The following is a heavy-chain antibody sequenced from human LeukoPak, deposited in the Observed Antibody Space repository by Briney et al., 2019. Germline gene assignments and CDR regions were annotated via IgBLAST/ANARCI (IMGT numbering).Heavy chain of an antibody. D-gene: IGHD1-26*01. CDR1: AFTFSDYS. CDR2: ISGRSSTI. CDR3: SRDRLTSGSYFFDY. Sequence: GGSLRLSCAASAFTFSDYSMNWVRQAPGKGLEWISYISGRSSTIYYADSVRGRFTISRDNAKNSMYLQMNSLRAEDTAVYYCSRDRLTSGSYFFDYWGQGTLVTVSS. V-gene: IGHV3-48*01. J-gene: IGHJ4*02.